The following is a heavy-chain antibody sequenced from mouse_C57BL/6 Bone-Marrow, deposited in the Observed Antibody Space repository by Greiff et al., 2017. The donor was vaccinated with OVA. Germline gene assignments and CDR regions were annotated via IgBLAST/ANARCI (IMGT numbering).Heavy chain of an antibody. CDR3: ARPYYGSSYDY. Sequence: QVQLQQSGAELARPGASVKLSCKASGCTFTSYGISWVKQRTGQGLEWIGEIYPRSGNTYYNEKFKGKATLTADKSSSTAYMELRSLTSEDSAVYFCARPYYGSSYDYWGQGTTLTVSS. D-gene: IGHD1-1*01. CDR1: GCTFTSYG. CDR2: IYPRSGNT. J-gene: IGHJ2*01. V-gene: IGHV1-81*01.